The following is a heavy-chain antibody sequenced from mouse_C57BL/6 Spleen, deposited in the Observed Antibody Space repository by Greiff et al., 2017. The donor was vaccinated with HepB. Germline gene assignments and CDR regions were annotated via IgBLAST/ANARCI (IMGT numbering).Heavy chain of an antibody. CDR2: ILPGSGST. V-gene: IGHV1-9*01. Sequence: VKLVESGAELMKPGASVKLSCKATGYTFTGYWIEWVKQRPGHGLEWIGEILPGSGSTNYNEKFKGKATFTADTSSNTAYMQLSSLTTEDSAIYYCARFGITTVVAHYWYFDVWGTGTTVTVSS. J-gene: IGHJ1*03. CDR3: ARFGITTVVAHYWYFDV. D-gene: IGHD1-1*01. CDR1: GYTFTGYW.